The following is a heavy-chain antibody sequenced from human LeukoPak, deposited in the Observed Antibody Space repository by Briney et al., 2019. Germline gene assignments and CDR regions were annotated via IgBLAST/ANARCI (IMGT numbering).Heavy chain of an antibody. Sequence: SETLSLTCTVSGYSISSGYYWGWIRQPPGRELEWIASIYYRGSTHYNPSLASLKSRVTISGDTSKNQFSLTLSSVTAADTAVYYCARGLFFGRYYYYYMDVWGKGTTVTVSS. J-gene: IGHJ6*03. D-gene: IGHD2-21*01. CDR3: ARGLFFGRYYYYYMDV. CDR1: GYSISSGYY. CDR2: IYYRGST. V-gene: IGHV4-38-2*02.